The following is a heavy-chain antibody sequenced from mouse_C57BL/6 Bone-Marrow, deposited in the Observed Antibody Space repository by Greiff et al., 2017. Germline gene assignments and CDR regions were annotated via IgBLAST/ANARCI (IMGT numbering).Heavy chain of an antibody. CDR3: ARSGDYGSSYDYYATDY. V-gene: IGHV1-82*01. Sequence: LEESGPELVKPGASVKISCKASGYAFSSSWMNWVKQRPGKGLEWIGRIYPGDGDTNYNGKFKGKATLTADTSSSTAYMQLSSLTSEDSAVYFCARSGDYGSSYDYYATDYWGQGTSVTVSS. D-gene: IGHD1-1*01. CDR1: GYAFSSSW. CDR2: IYPGDGDT. J-gene: IGHJ4*01.